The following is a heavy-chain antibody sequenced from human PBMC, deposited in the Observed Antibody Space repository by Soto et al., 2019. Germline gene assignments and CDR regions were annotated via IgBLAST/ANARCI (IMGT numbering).Heavy chain of an antibody. J-gene: IGHJ5*02. Sequence: QLQLQESGPGLVKPSETLSLTCTVSGGSISSSSYYWGWIRQPPGKGLEWIGSIYYSGSTYYNPSPKSRATISVDTSKNPFSLKLSSVTAADTAVYYCARHQSHSSSYVDPWGQGTLVTVSS. V-gene: IGHV4-39*01. CDR2: IYYSGST. CDR3: ARHQSHSSSYVDP. CDR1: GGSISSSSYY. D-gene: IGHD6-13*01.